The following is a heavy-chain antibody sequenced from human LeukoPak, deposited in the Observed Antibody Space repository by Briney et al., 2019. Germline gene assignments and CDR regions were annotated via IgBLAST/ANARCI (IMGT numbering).Heavy chain of an antibody. CDR2: ISGRGGST. D-gene: IGHD3-10*01. CDR3: AKDFMVRGVIRPDY. J-gene: IGHJ4*02. V-gene: IGHV3-23*01. CDR1: GFMFNTYS. Sequence: GGSLRLSCAASGFMFNTYSMNWVRQAPGKGLEWVSAISGRGGSTSYAASVKGRFTISRDNSKNTLYLQMNSLRAEDTAVYYCAKDFMVRGVIRPDYWGQGTLVTVSS.